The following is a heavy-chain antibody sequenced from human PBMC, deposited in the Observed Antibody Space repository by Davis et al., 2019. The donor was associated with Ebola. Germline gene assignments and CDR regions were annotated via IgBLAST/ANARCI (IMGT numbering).Heavy chain of an antibody. V-gene: IGHV4-59*08. CDR3: ARHDVNGGQWLDY. CDR2: IYYSGST. J-gene: IGHJ4*02. Sequence: MPSETLSLTCTVPGGSISSYYWSWIRQPPGKGLEWIGYIYYSGSTNYNPSLKSRVTISVDTSKNQFSLKLSSVTAADTAVYYCARHDVNGGQWLDYWGQGTLVTVSS. CDR1: GGSISSYY. D-gene: IGHD6-19*01.